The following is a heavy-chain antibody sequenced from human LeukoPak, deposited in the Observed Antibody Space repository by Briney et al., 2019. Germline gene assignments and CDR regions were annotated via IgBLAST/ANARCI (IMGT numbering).Heavy chain of an antibody. CDR2: IIPIFGTA. D-gene: IGHD6-6*01. J-gene: IGHJ6*02. CDR1: GGAFSSYA. CDR3: ARGGAARPGSYYYYGMDV. V-gene: IGHV1-69*13. Sequence: SVKVSCKASGGAFSSYAISWVRQAPGQGLEWMGGIIPIFGTANYAQKFQGRVTITADESTSAAYMELSSLRSEDTAVYYCARGGAARPGSYYYYGMDVWGQGTTVTVSS.